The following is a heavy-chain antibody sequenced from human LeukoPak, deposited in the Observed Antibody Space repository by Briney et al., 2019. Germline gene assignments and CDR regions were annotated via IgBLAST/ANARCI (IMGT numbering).Heavy chain of an antibody. CDR2: IHYSGNT. V-gene: IGHV4-59*01. Sequence: SETLSLTCTVSSGSISLYYWSWIRQPPGKGLEWIGYIHYSGNTNYNPSLKSRVTISVDTSKNQLSLKVSSVTAADTAVYYCARNGRYNWFDPWGQGNLVTVSS. CDR3: ARNGRYNWFDP. CDR1: SGSISLYY. J-gene: IGHJ5*02. D-gene: IGHD2-8*01.